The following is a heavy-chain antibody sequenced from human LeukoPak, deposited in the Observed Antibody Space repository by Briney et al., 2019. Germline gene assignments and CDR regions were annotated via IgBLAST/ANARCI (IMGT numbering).Heavy chain of an antibody. V-gene: IGHV1-3*01. Sequence: ASLKVSCKASGYTFTSYAMHWVRQAPGQRLEWMGWINAGNGNTKYSQKFQGRVTITRDTSASTAYMELSSLRSGDTAVYYCARARYSSSNSGFDPWGQGTLVTVSS. CDR3: ARARYSSSNSGFDP. D-gene: IGHD6-13*01. J-gene: IGHJ5*02. CDR2: INAGNGNT. CDR1: GYTFTSYA.